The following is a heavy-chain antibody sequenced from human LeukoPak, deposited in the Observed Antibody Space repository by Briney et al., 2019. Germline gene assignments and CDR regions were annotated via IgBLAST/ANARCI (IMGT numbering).Heavy chain of an antibody. CDR3: ARDLRKQWLVRGDFDY. CDR1: GFTFSSYS. D-gene: IGHD6-19*01. V-gene: IGHV3-48*04. CDR2: ISSSSSTI. J-gene: IGHJ4*02. Sequence: SGGSLRLSCAASGFTFSSYSMNWVRQAPGKGLEWVSYISSSSSTIYYADSVKGRFTISRDNAKNSLYLQMNSLRAEDTAVYYCARDLRKQWLVRGDFDYWGQGTLVTVSS.